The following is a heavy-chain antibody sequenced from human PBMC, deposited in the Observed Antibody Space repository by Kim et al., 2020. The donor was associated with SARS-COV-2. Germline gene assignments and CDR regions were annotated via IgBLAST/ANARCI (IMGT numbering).Heavy chain of an antibody. D-gene: IGHD6-13*01. J-gene: IGHJ4*02. Sequence: ADSVKGRFTISRDNAKNSLYLQMNSLRDEDTAVYYCARGASIAAAPHFDYWGQGTLVTVSS. CDR3: ARGASIAAAPHFDY. V-gene: IGHV3-48*02.